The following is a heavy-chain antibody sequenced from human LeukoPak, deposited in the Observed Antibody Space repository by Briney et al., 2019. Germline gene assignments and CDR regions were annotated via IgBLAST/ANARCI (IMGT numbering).Heavy chain of an antibody. J-gene: IGHJ3*02. CDR2: IIPIFGTA. D-gene: IGHD4-17*01. V-gene: IGHV1-69*13. Sequence: SVKVSCKASGGTFSSYGISWVRQAPGQGLEWMGGIIPIFGTANYAQKFQGKVTITADVSTRTAYMELSSLKTEDTAVYYCTRINRPTTVYAFDIWGQGTMVTVSS. CDR1: GGTFSSYG. CDR3: TRINRPTTVYAFDI.